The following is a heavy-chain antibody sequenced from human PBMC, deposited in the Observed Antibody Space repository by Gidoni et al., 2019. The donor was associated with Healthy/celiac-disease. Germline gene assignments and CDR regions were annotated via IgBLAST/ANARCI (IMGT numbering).Heavy chain of an antibody. Sequence: QVQLMESGGGVVQPGRSLRLSCAASGFTFSSYAMHWVRQAPGKVLEWVAVSSYDGSNKYYADSVMGRFTISRDNSKNTLYLQMNSLRAEDTAVYYCARDHMEWEPRNDAFDIWGQGTMVTVSS. D-gene: IGHD1-26*01. CDR3: ARDHMEWEPRNDAFDI. CDR2: SSYDGSNK. J-gene: IGHJ3*02. CDR1: GFTFSSYA. V-gene: IGHV3-30-3*01.